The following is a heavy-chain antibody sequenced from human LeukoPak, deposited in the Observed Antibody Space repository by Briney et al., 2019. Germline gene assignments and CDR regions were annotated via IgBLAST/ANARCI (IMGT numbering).Heavy chain of an antibody. V-gene: IGHV4-34*01. CDR3: ARRLVARGARHVSDH. CDR1: GGSFSGYF. Sequence: PSETLSLTCAVYGGSFSGYFWSWIRQSPGKGLEWIGEINDSGITNCNPSLKSRASLSVDTSKNQFSLRLRSVTAADTAVYYCARRLVARGARHVSDHWVEATVVTVSS. D-gene: IGHD2-15*01. J-gene: IGHJ4*02. CDR2: INDSGIT.